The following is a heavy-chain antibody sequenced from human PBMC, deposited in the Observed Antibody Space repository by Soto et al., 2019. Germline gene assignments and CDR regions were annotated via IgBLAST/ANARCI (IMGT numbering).Heavy chain of an antibody. Sequence: SGPTLVKPTQTLTLTCTFSGFSLSTSGVGVGWIRQPPGKALEWLALIYWDDDKRYSPSLKSRLTITKDTSKNQVVLTMTNMDPVDTATYYCAHRGLIAARRGAFDIWGQGTMVTVSS. J-gene: IGHJ3*02. CDR3: AHRGLIAARRGAFDI. V-gene: IGHV2-5*02. CDR2: IYWDDDK. D-gene: IGHD6-6*01. CDR1: GFSLSTSGVG.